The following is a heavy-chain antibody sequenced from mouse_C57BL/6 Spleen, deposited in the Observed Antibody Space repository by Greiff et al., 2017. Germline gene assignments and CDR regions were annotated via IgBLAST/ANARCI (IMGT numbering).Heavy chain of an antibody. D-gene: IGHD1-1*01. CDR2: IYPSDSET. Sequence: QVQLKQPGAELVRPGSSVKLSCKASGYTFTSYWMDWVKQRPGQGLEWIGNIYPSDSETHYNQKFKDKATLTVDKSSSTAYMQLSSLTSEDSAVYYCARGGNYEGAMDYWGQGTSVTVSS. J-gene: IGHJ4*01. V-gene: IGHV1-61*01. CDR1: GYTFTSYW. CDR3: ARGGNYEGAMDY.